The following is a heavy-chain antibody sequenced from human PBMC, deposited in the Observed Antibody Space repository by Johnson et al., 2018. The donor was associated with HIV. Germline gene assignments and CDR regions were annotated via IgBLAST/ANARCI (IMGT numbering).Heavy chain of an antibody. V-gene: IGHV3-15*01. D-gene: IGHD3-22*01. Sequence: VQLVESGGGLVQPGGSLRLSCAASGFSFSSYAMHWVRQAPGQGLEWVGRIKSKTDGGTTDYAAPVKGRFTISRDDSKNTLYLQMNSRKTEDTAVYYCARDRSDMIPTQGPEEAFDIWGQGTLVTVSS. CDR1: GFSFSSYA. CDR2: IKSKTDGGTT. CDR3: ARDRSDMIPTQGPEEAFDI. J-gene: IGHJ3*02.